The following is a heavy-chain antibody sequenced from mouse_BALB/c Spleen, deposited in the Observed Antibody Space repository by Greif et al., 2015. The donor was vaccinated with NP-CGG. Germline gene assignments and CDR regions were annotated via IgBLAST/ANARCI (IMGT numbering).Heavy chain of an antibody. J-gene: IGHJ4*01. D-gene: IGHD1-1*01. Sequence: EVKLVESGGGLVRPGGSLKLSCAASGFTFSSYTMSWVRQTPEKRLEWVAYISNGGGSTYYPDTVKGRFTISRDNAKNTLYLQMSSLKSEDTAMYYCARHYYYGSRAMDYWGQGTSVTVSS. CDR2: ISNGGGST. CDR1: GFTFSSYT. V-gene: IGHV5-12-2*01. CDR3: ARHYYYGSRAMDY.